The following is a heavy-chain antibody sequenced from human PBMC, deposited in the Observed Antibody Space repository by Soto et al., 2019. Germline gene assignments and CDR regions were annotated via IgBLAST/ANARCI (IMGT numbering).Heavy chain of an antibody. Sequence: TLSLTCTVSGGSINSGDYYWTWVRQPPGKGLEWIGNIFHSGSTYYTPPLQRRVTISLDTSKNHFSLKLSSVTPADTAVYYCARGRYYGSGTYYNFYSGMDVWGQGTTVTVSS. CDR2: IFHSGST. CDR1: GGSINSGDYY. CDR3: ARGRYYGSGTYYNFYSGMDV. V-gene: IGHV4-30-4*01. D-gene: IGHD3-10*01. J-gene: IGHJ6*02.